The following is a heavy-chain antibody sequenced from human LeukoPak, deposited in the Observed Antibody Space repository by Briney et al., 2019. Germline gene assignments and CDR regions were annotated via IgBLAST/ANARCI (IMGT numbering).Heavy chain of an antibody. CDR1: GFTFSSYA. D-gene: IGHD6-6*01. CDR2: ISGSGYNS. CDR3: VRDGPGGIEARKRYYGMDV. Sequence: PGGSLRLSCAASGFTFSSYAMTWVRQAPGKGLEWVSAISGSGYNSYYADSVKGRFTISRDNSKNTLFLQMNSLRGEDAAAYYCVRDGPGGIEARKRYYGMDVWGQGTTVSVSS. V-gene: IGHV3-23*01. J-gene: IGHJ6*02.